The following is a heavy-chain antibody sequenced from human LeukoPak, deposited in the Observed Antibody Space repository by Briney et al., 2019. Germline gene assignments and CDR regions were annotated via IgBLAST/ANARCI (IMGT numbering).Heavy chain of an antibody. D-gene: IGHD2-8*01. V-gene: IGHV1-18*01. J-gene: IGHJ4*02. Sequence: ASVKVSCKASGYTFTSYGISWVRQAPGQGLEWMGWISAYNGNTNYAQKLQGRVTMTTDTSTSTAYMELRSLRSDDTAVYYCAKDTSIGKYCTSGVCSPFDYWGQGTLVTVSS. CDR1: GYTFTSYG. CDR3: AKDTSIGKYCTSGVCSPFDY. CDR2: ISAYNGNT.